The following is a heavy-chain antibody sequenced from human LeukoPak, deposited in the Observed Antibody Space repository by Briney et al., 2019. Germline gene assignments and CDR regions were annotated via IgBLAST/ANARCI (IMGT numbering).Heavy chain of an antibody. J-gene: IGHJ4*02. V-gene: IGHV3-23*01. CDR3: AKSAGGYDFWSGYDY. CDR2: ISGFGGST. D-gene: IGHD3-3*01. CDR1: GFTVSSKY. Sequence: QTGGSLRLSCVASGFTVSSKYMSWVRQAPGKGLEWVSGISGFGGSTYHADSVKGRFTISRDNSKNTLHLQMNSLRVEDTAAYYCAKSAGGYDFWSGYDYWGQGTLVTVSS.